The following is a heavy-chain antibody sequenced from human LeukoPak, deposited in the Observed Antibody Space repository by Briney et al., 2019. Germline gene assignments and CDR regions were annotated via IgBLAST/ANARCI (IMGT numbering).Heavy chain of an antibody. CDR1: GGTFISYA. D-gene: IGHD3-22*01. Sequence: SVKVSCKASGGTFISYAISWVRQATGQGLEWMGRIIPIFGIANYAQKFQGRVTITADKSTSTAYMELSSLRSEDTAVYYCATPMPYYDSSGYYSDYYYGMDVWGQGTTVTVSS. J-gene: IGHJ6*02. CDR3: ATPMPYYDSSGYYSDYYYGMDV. V-gene: IGHV1-69*04. CDR2: IIPIFGIA.